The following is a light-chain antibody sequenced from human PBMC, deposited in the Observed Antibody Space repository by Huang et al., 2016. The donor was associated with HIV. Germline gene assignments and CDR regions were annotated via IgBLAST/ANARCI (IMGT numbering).Light chain of an antibody. CDR1: QRLMHSTGNNY. V-gene: IGKV2-28*01. CDR2: LGS. J-gene: IGKJ2*01. CDR3: MQALQTPYI. Sequence: DIVMTQSPLSLPVTPGESASISCRSSQRLMHSTGNNYLDWYLQKPGQSPQLLIYLGSSRASGVPDRFSGSGSGTDFTLKISRVEAEDVGVYYCMQALQTPYIFGQGTKLEIK.